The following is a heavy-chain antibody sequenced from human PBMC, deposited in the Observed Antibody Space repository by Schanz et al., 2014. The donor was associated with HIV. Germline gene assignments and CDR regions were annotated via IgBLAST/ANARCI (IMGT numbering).Heavy chain of an antibody. J-gene: IGHJ4*02. CDR1: GFNFNNYA. V-gene: IGHV3-23*01. CDR3: ARVFGRTYGLPDY. Sequence: EVQLLESGGGLEQPGGSLRLSCAASGFNFNNYAXXXXXXXXXXXXXXVXXIXXXXXXXXXADSVKGRFTISRDNARTSLYLQMNSLRAEDTAVYYCARVFGRTYGLPDYWGQGTLVTVSS. D-gene: IGHD3-10*01. CDR2: IXXXXXXX.